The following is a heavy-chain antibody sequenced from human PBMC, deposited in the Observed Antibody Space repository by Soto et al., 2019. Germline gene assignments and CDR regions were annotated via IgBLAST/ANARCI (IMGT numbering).Heavy chain of an antibody. CDR2: ISRTGDSA. V-gene: IGHV3-23*01. J-gene: IGHJ5*01. CDR1: GFSFSDYA. CDR3: AKGPDSSGYYHNWFDS. Sequence: EVHLLESGGALVQPGGSLTLSCAASGFSFSDYAMSWVRQAPGKGLEWVSSISRTGDSAYYADSVKGRFAISRDRSKSSLALQMSSLRVEQTAVYYCAKGPDSSGYYHNWFDSWGQGTLITVSS. D-gene: IGHD3-22*01.